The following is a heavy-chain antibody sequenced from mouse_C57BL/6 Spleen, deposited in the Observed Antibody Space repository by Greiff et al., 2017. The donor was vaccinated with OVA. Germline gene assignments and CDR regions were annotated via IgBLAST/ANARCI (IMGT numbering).Heavy chain of an antibody. CDR1: GYAFSSSW. Sequence: QVQLQQSGPELVKPGASVKISCKASGYAFSSSWMNWVKQRPGKGLEWIGRIYPGDGDTNYNGKFKGKATLTADKSSSTAYMQLSSLTSEDSAVYFCAREGYYGNYEGYARDYWGQGTSVTVSS. CDR2: IYPGDGDT. J-gene: IGHJ4*01. CDR3: AREGYYGNYEGYARDY. V-gene: IGHV1-82*01. D-gene: IGHD2-1*01.